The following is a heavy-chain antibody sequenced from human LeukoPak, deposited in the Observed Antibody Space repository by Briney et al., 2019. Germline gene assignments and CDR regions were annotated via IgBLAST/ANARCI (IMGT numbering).Heavy chain of an antibody. CDR2: ISPYNGNT. Sequence: GASVKVSCKASGYTFTSYGISWVRQAPGQGLEWMGSISPYNGNTNYAQKLQGRVTMTTDTSTSTDYMELRSLRSDDTAVYYCARDQYDYVWGSYRPYFDYWGQGTLVTVSS. D-gene: IGHD3-16*02. CDR3: ARDQYDYVWGSYRPYFDY. CDR1: GYTFTSYG. J-gene: IGHJ4*02. V-gene: IGHV1-18*01.